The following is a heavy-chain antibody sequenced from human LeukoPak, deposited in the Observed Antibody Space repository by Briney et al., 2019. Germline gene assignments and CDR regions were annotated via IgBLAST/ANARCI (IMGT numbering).Heavy chain of an antibody. V-gene: IGHV2-70*11. Sequence: SGPALVKPTQTLTLTCTFSGFSLSTSGMCVSWIRQPPGKALEWLARIDWDDDKYYSTSLKTMLTISKDTSKNQVVLTMTNMDPVDTATYYCARIRAMATSDWGQGTMVTVSS. J-gene: IGHJ3*01. CDR3: ARIRAMATSD. D-gene: IGHD5-24*01. CDR1: GFSLSTSGMC. CDR2: IDWDDDK.